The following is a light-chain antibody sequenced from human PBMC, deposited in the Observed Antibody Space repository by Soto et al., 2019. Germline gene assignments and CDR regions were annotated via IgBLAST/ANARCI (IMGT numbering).Light chain of an antibody. CDR3: QHRSNWPWT. V-gene: IGKV3-11*01. J-gene: IGKJ1*01. Sequence: EIVLTQSPATLCLSPGERATLSCRASQSISRYLAWYQQKPGQAPRLLIYDASNRATGIPVRFSGSVSGTDFTLTISSLEPEDFAVYYCQHRSNWPWTFGQGTKVEIK. CDR2: DAS. CDR1: QSISRY.